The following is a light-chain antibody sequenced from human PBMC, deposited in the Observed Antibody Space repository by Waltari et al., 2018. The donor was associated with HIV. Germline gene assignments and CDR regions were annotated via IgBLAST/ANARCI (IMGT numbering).Light chain of an antibody. Sequence: EIVLSQSPATLSLARGGRANLRCRASQSVGKYLAWYQQKPGQAPRLLIYDASDRATGSPARFSGSGSRTDFTLTISSPEPEDFAVYYCQQRTTWPPYTFGQGTKLEIK. CDR2: DAS. CDR1: QSVGKY. J-gene: IGKJ2*01. CDR3: QQRTTWPPYT. V-gene: IGKV3-11*01.